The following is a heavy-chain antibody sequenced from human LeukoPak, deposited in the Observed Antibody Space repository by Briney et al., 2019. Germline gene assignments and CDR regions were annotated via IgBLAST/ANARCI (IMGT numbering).Heavy chain of an antibody. CDR2: INHSGST. D-gene: IGHD2-2*01. V-gene: IGHV4-34*01. CDR1: GGSFSGYY. J-gene: IGHJ5*02. Sequence: SETLSPTCAVYGGSFSGYYWSWIRQPPGKGLEWIGEINHSGSTNYNPSLKSRVTISVDTSKNQFSLKLSSVTAADTAVYYCARGPYCSSTSCSPTRTRFWFDPWGQGTLVTVSS. CDR3: ARGPYCSSTSCSPTRTRFWFDP.